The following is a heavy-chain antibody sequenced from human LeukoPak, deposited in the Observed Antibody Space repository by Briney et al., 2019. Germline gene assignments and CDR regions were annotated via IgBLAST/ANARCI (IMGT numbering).Heavy chain of an antibody. J-gene: IGHJ4*02. CDR1: GYTFTSYG. V-gene: IGHV1-18*01. D-gene: IGHD2-2*02. CDR2: ISAYNGNT. CDR3: ARGRVPAAIKRPLDY. Sequence: GASVKVSCKPSGYTFTSYGISWVRHAPGQGLEWMGWISAYNGNTNYAQKLQGRVTMTTDTSTSTAYMELRSLRSDDTAVYYCARGRVPAAIKRPLDYWGQGTLVTVSS.